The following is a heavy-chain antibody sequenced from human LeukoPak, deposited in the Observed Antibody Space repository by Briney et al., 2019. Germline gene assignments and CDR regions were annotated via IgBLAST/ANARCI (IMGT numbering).Heavy chain of an antibody. CDR1: GGSFSGYY. CDR2: INHSGST. J-gene: IGHJ5*02. D-gene: IGHD5-18*01. Sequence: SETLSLTCAVYGGSFSGYYWSWIRQPPGKGLEWIGEINHSGSTNYNPSLKSRVTISVDTSKNQFSLKLSSVTAADTAVYYCARDYSWDNWFDPWGQGTLVTVSS. CDR3: ARDYSWDNWFDP. V-gene: IGHV4-34*01.